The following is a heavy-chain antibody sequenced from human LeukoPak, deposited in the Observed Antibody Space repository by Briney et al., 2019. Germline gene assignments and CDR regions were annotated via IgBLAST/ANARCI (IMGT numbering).Heavy chain of an antibody. CDR1: GGSISSGGYY. CDR3: ARDRTSIVGATFAFDY. V-gene: IGHV4-30-2*01. Sequence: PSETLSLTCTVSGGSISSGGYYWSWIRQPPGKGLEWIGYIYHSGSTYYNPSLKSRVTISVDRSKNQFSLKLSSVTAADTAVYYCARDRTSIVGATFAFDYWGQGTLVTVSS. D-gene: IGHD1-26*01. CDR2: IYHSGST. J-gene: IGHJ4*02.